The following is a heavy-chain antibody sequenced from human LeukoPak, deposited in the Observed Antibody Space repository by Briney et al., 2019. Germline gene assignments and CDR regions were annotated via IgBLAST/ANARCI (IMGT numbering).Heavy chain of an antibody. V-gene: IGHV4-59*01. J-gene: IGHJ5*02. Sequence: SETLSLTCTVSGGSISSYYWNWIRQPPGKGLEWIGYIYYSGSPYYNPSLKSRVTISVDTSKNQFSLKLTSVTAADTAVYYCARSIRGLPAVPWGQGTLVTVSS. CDR1: GGSISSYY. CDR2: IYYSGSP. CDR3: ARSIRGLPAVP. D-gene: IGHD3-3*02.